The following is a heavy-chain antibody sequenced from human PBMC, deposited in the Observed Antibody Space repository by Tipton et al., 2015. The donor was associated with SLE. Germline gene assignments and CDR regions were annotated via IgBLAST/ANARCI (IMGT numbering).Heavy chain of an antibody. CDR2: INPNTDGT. CDR3: GRGGNVGSPDY. J-gene: IGHJ4*02. D-gene: IGHD1-26*01. V-gene: IGHV1-2*02. Sequence: QVQLVQSGAEVKKPGASVKVSCKASGYTFTDYYIHWVRQAPGPGLEWMGWINPNTDGTNYAQNFRGRVTMTRDTSITTAYMELSSLRSDDTAVYYCGRGGNVGSPDYWGQGTLVTVSS. CDR1: GYTFTDYY.